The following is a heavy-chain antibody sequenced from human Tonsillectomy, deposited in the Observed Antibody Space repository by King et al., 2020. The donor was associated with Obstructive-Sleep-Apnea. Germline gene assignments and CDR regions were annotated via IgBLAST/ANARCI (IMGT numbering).Heavy chain of an antibody. Sequence: VQLQESGPGLVKPSQTLSLTCTVSGGSISSGDHYWSWIRQPPGKGLEWIGYIYYSGSTYYNPPLKSRVTISLDTSKNQFSLKLSSVTAADTAVYYCARATGGSYHQFDYWGQGTLVTVSS. J-gene: IGHJ4*02. V-gene: IGHV4-30-4*01. CDR2: IYYSGST. CDR3: ARATGGSYHQFDY. D-gene: IGHD1-26*01. CDR1: GGSISSGDHY.